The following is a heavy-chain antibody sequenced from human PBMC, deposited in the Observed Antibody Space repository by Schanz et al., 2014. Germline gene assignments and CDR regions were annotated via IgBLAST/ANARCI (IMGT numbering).Heavy chain of an antibody. D-gene: IGHD6-13*01. CDR1: GYTFTGYY. CDR2: INPNSGTT. CDR3: ARDGVDAAAGGNY. V-gene: IGHV1-2*04. Sequence: QVQLVQSGAEMKKPGASVKVSCKASGYTFTGYYMHWVRQAPGQGLEWMGWINPNSGTTNYAQKFQGWVTMTRDTSISTAYMEVSSLRSEDTAVYYCARDGVDAAAGGNYWGQGTLVTVSS. J-gene: IGHJ4*02.